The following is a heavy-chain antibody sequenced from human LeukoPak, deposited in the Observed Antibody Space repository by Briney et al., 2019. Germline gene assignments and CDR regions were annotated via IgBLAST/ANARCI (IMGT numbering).Heavy chain of an antibody. CDR3: STIFPYDSNVD. CDR2: IRSKSDGGTT. CDR1: GLTFSRAW. V-gene: IGHV3-15*07. Sequence: PGGSLRLSCAASGLTFSRAWMNWVRQAPGKGLEWVGRIRSKSDGGTTDYAAPVKGRFTISRDDSKNTLYLQMNSLQTEDTAVYYCSTIFPYDSNVDWGQGTLVTVSS. D-gene: IGHD3-22*01. J-gene: IGHJ4*02.